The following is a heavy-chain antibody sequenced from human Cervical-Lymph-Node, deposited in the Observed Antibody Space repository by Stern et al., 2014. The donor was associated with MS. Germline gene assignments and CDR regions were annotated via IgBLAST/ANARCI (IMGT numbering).Heavy chain of an antibody. V-gene: IGHV4-61*01. J-gene: IGHJ4*02. CDR3: ARDGYSSTEYYIDI. D-gene: IGHD2-2*01. CDR2: IYYGGST. CDR1: GDSGRSRSYY. Sequence: QVQLQESGPGLVRPSETLSLTCTVSGDSGRSRSYYWSWIRQAPGKGLEWSGFIYYGGSTSYNPSLRGRVTISMDMSKKQFSLSLSSVTAADTAVYYCARDGYSSTEYYIDIWGQGTLVTVSS.